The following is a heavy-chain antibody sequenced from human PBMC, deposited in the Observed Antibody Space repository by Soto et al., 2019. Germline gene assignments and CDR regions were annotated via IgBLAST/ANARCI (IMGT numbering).Heavy chain of an antibody. Sequence: QVQLQESGPGLVKPSETLSLTCAVYGGSISSSKWWSWVRQPPGKGLEWSGEIYHSGSTNYNPSLKSRVTLSLDKSTTQLSLKLTSVTAADSAVYYCARDDHIVVVPTSLGAMDVWGQGTTVTVSS. D-gene: IGHD2-2*01. CDR1: GGSISSSKW. V-gene: IGHV4-4*02. CDR2: IYHSGST. CDR3: ARDDHIVVVPTSLGAMDV. J-gene: IGHJ6*02.